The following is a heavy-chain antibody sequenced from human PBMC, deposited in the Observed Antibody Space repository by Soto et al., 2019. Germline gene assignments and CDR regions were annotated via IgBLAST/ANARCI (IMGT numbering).Heavy chain of an antibody. D-gene: IGHD6-13*01. V-gene: IGHV3-23*01. CDR3: AKDKGDSLAYSSHY. Sequence: EVELLESGGGLVQPGGSLRLSCAASGFTFSSYAMSWVRQAPGKGLEWVSSISGIGFNTYYADSVKGRFTISRDNSKNTLYLQMNSLTGDDTAVYYCAKDKGDSLAYSSHYWGQGTLVTVSS. J-gene: IGHJ4*02. CDR1: GFTFSSYA. CDR2: ISGIGFNT.